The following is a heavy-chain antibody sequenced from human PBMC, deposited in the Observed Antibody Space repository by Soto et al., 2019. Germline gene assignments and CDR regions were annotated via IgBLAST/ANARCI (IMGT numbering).Heavy chain of an antibody. D-gene: IGHD2-2*01. Sequence: QVQLVQSGAEVKKPGSSVKVSCKASGDTFSSYAISWVRQAPGQGLEWMGGIIPIFGTANYAQKFQGRVTNTAEETTGTAYKGLSSLRSEDTAVYYCARRVVTAANEGYLLDFWGQGTLVNVSS. J-gene: IGHJ4*02. CDR3: ARRVVTAANEGYLLDF. CDR1: GDTFSSYA. CDR2: IIPIFGTA. V-gene: IGHV1-69*01.